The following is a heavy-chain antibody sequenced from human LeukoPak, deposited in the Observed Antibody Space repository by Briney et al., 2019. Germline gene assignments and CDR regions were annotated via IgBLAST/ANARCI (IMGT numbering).Heavy chain of an antibody. CDR3: AIHSGSYYGYYFDY. J-gene: IGHJ4*02. CDR2: INPNSGGT. CDR1: GYTFTGYY. Sequence: ASVKVSCKASGYTFTGYYMHWVRQAPGQGLEWMGWINPNSGGTNYAQKFQGRVTMTRDTSISTAYMELSRLRSDDTAVYYCAIHSGSYYGYYFDYWGQGTLVTVSS. D-gene: IGHD1-26*01. V-gene: IGHV1-2*02.